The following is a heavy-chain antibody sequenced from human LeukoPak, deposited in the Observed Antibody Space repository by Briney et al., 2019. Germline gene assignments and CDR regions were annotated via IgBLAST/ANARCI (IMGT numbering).Heavy chain of an antibody. CDR3: ARRAGSPWYFDV. CDR2: IYPDDSDT. V-gene: IGHV5-51*01. Sequence: GESLKISCQGSGYNFNTYWLAWVRQMPGKGLEWMGIIYPDDSDTRYSPSFQGQVTISADKSITTAYLQWSSLKASDTAIYYCARRAGSPWYFDVWGRGTLVTVSS. J-gene: IGHJ2*01. D-gene: IGHD6-19*01. CDR1: GYNFNTYW.